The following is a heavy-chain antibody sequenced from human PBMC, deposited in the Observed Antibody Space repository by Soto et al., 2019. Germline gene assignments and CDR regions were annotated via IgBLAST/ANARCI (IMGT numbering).Heavy chain of an antibody. CDR3: AGMPYTSGLRFDP. Sequence: PSETLSLTSNMSGDSYSISTFSWSWIRQPPGKALQWIGFIYQSGVTSYNPSLASRVSISLDRSNNQCSLKLKSVTAADTAVYFCAGMPYTSGLRFDPWGPGTLVTVSS. V-gene: IGHV4-30-2*01. J-gene: IGHJ5*02. CDR1: GDSYSISTFS. D-gene: IGHD6-19*01. CDR2: IYQSGVT.